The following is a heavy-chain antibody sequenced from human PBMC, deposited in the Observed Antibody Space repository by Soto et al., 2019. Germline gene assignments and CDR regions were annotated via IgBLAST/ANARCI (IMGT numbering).Heavy chain of an antibody. J-gene: IGHJ6*01. Sequence: SETLSLTCTVSGGSMNNYYWSWIRQPPGKGLEWIGYIYSSGSTNYSPSLSSRVTMSLDTSKSQFSLRLDSVSAADTAVYYCAREDKTVSCPGGTCSPPRGIDAWGQGTTVS. V-gene: IGHV4-59*01. D-gene: IGHD2-8*02. CDR2: IYSSGST. CDR3: AREDKTVSCPGGTCSPPRGIDA. CDR1: GGSMNNYY.